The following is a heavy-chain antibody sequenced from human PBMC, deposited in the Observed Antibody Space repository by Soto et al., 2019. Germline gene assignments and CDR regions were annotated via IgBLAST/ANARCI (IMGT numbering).Heavy chain of an antibody. V-gene: IGHV4-28*01. CDR3: ARREIQGPIDY. D-gene: IGHD1-26*01. CDR2: IYYSGTT. Sequence: QVQLQESGPGLVKPSDTLSLTCAVSGYSISSSNWWGWIRQPPGKGLEWIGYIYYSGTTYYNPSLKRRVSMSVDTSKNQFSLKLTSVTAVDTAVYYCARREIQGPIDYWGQGTLVTVSS. CDR1: GYSISSSNW. J-gene: IGHJ4*02.